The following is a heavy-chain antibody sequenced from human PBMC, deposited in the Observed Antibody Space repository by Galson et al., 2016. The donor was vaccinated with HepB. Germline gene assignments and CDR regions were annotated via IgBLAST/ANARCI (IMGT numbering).Heavy chain of an antibody. CDR3: AMAMRYYDSSGYPSVGMDV. Sequence: SVKVSCKASGYTFRNYAMHWVRQAPAQRLEWMAWINAGNGKTKSSERFQGRVTITRDTSASTVYMELISLRSEDTAVYYCAMAMRYYDSSGYPSVGMDVWGQGTTVTVSS. D-gene: IGHD3-22*01. CDR2: INAGNGKT. CDR1: GYTFRNYA. V-gene: IGHV1-3*01. J-gene: IGHJ6*02.